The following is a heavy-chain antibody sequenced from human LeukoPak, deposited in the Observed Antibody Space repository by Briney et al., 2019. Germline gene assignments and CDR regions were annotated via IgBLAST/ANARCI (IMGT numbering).Heavy chain of an antibody. CDR3: ARADRLHGGPYLIGP. J-gene: IGHJ5*02. CDR2: INPNSGGT. V-gene: IGHV1-2*02. Sequence: ASVKVSCKTSGYSFTDYYMHWVRQAPAQGLEWMGWINPNSGGTSSAQKFQGRVTMTRDTSITTVYMEVRWLTSDDTAIYYCARADRLHGGPYLIGPWGQGTLVTVSS. D-gene: IGHD2-21*01. CDR1: GYSFTDYY.